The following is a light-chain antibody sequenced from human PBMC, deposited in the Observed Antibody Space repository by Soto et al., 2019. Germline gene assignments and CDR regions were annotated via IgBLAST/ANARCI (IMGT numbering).Light chain of an antibody. Sequence: EIVLTQSPVTLSLSAGERATLSCSAIQSVSSSYLAWYQQKPGQAPRLLIYGASSRATGIPDRFSGSGSGTDFTLTISRLEPEDFAVYYCQQYGSSPLWTFGQGTKVDIK. V-gene: IGKV3-20*01. CDR1: QSVSSSY. CDR3: QQYGSSPLWT. CDR2: GAS. J-gene: IGKJ1*01.